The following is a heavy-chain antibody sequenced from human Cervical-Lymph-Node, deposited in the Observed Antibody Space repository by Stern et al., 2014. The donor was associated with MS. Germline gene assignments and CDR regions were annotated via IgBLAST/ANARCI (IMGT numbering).Heavy chain of an antibody. Sequence: EVQLVESGGGLEQPGRALRLSWVASGFSFAEYNMHWVRQAPGKGLEWVSGISWNSDNIGYAASVKGRFTISRDNAKNSLYLQMNSLRPEDTALYYCASNPFYYYGLDVWGQGTTVIVSS. J-gene: IGHJ6*02. CDR2: ISWNSDNI. CDR1: GFSFAEYN. CDR3: ASNPFYYYGLDV. D-gene: IGHD1-14*01. V-gene: IGHV3-9*01.